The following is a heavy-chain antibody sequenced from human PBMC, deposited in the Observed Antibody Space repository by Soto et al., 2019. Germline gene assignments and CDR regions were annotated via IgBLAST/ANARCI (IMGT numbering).Heavy chain of an antibody. J-gene: IGHJ4*02. D-gene: IGHD4-17*01. V-gene: IGHV3-21*01. Sequence: EVQLVESGGGLVKPGGSLRLSCAASGFTFSSYSMNWVRQAPGKGLEWVSSISSSSSYIYYADSVKGRFTISRDNDKNSLYLQMNSLRAEDTAVYYCARFPTVVTGTFDYWGQGTLVTVSS. CDR2: ISSSSSYI. CDR3: ARFPTVVTGTFDY. CDR1: GFTFSSYS.